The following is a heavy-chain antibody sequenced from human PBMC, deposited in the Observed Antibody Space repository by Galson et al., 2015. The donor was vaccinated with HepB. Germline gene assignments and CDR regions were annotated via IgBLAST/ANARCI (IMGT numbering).Heavy chain of an antibody. J-gene: IGHJ5*02. D-gene: IGHD2-2*01. CDR2: ISYDGSNK. CDR1: GFTFSSYA. V-gene: IGHV3-30-3*01. CDR3: AREYIVVVPAAKSVRFDP. Sequence: SLRLSCAASGFTFSSYAMHWVRQAPGKGLEWVAVISYDGSNKYYADSVKGRFTISRDNSKNTLYLQMNSLRAEDTAVYYCAREYIVVVPAAKSVRFDPWGQGTLVTVSS.